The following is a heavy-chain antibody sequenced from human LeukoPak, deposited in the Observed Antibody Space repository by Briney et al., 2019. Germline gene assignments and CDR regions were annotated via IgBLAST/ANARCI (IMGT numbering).Heavy chain of an antibody. J-gene: IGHJ5*02. CDR2: ISAYNGNT. D-gene: IGHD4-17*01. Sequence: ASVKVSCKASGYTFTSYGISWVRQAPGQGLEWMGWISAYNGNTNYAQKLQGRVTMTTDTSTSTAYMELRSLRSDDTAVYYCAKGGPLSDYGVTANWFDPWGQGTLVTVSS. CDR1: GYTFTSYG. CDR3: AKGGPLSDYGVTANWFDP. V-gene: IGHV1-18*01.